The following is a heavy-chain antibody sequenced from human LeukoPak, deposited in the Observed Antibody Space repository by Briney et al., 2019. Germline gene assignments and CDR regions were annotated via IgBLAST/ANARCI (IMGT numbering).Heavy chain of an antibody. Sequence: GGSLRLSCVASGFTFANYVMSRVRQAPGKGLEWVSGISGSSSHTMDADSVRGRFTISRDNTRNTLYLHMNSLRAEDTALYYCAKEHDYSNAAPEWGFDSWGQGTLVTVSS. V-gene: IGHV3-23*01. J-gene: IGHJ4*02. D-gene: IGHD3-3*01. CDR3: AKEHDYSNAAPEWGFDS. CDR2: ISGSSSHT. CDR1: GFTFANYV.